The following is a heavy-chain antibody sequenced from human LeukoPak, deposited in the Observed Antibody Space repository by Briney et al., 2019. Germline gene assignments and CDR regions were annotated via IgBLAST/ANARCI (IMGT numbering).Heavy chain of an antibody. CDR2: IKQDRSEK. D-gene: IGHD6-13*01. V-gene: IGHV3-7*04. CDR3: ARPDEQQLVRDAFDI. J-gene: IGHJ3*02. CDR1: GFTFSNYW. Sequence: PGGSLRLSCAASGFTFSNYWMTWVRQAPGKGLEWVANIKQDRSEKYYVDSVKGRFTISRDNAKNSLSVQMNSLRAEDTAVYYCARPDEQQLVRDAFDIWGQGTMVTVSS.